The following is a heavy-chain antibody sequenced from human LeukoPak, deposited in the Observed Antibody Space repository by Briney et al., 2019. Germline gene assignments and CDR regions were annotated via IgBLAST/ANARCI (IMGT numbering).Heavy chain of an antibody. J-gene: IGHJ4*02. Sequence: GGSLRLSCAASGFTFSSYWMHWVRQVPNQGLMWVSRISSDEAITDYVDSVNGRFTISRDNAKNTLYLQMNSLRAEDTAVYYCAKDRLDSRGWYVPLSAYGGQGTLVTVSS. CDR3: AKDRLDSRGWYVPLSAY. CDR2: ISSDEAIT. V-gene: IGHV3-74*01. CDR1: GFTFSSYW. D-gene: IGHD6-19*01.